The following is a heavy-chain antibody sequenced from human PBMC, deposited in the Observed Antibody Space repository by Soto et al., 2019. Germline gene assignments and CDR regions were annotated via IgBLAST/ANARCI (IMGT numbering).Heavy chain of an antibody. V-gene: IGHV4-39*01. J-gene: IGHJ4*02. D-gene: IGHD6-6*01. Sequence: PSETLSLTCTVSGGSISSSSYYWGWIRQPPGKGLEWIGSIYYSGSTYYNPSLKSRVTISVDTSKNQFSLKLSSVTAADTAVYYCASQEGEQLVDYWGQGTLVTVSS. CDR2: IYYSGST. CDR3: ASQEGEQLVDY. CDR1: GGSISSSSYY.